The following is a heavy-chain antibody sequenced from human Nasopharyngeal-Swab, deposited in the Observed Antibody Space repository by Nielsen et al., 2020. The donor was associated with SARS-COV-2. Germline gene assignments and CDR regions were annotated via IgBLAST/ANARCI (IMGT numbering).Heavy chain of an antibody. D-gene: IGHD6-6*01. CDR3: ARHTYIAARLGDY. V-gene: IGHV4-39*01. CDR1: GGSISSYY. CDR2: IYYSGST. Sequence: SETLSLTCTVSGGSISSYYWSWIRQPPGKGLEWIGSIYYSGSTYYNPSLKSRVTISVDTSKNQFSLKLSSVTAADTAVYYCARHTYIAARLGDYWGQGTLVTVSS. J-gene: IGHJ4*02.